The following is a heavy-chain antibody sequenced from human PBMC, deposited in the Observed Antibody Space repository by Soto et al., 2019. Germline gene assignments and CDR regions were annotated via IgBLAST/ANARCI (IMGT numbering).Heavy chain of an antibody. CDR3: ARGLYSSGWDYYYYGMDV. Sequence: GSLRLSCAASGFTFSSYSMNWVRQAPGKGLEWVSSISSSSSYIYYADSVKGRFTISRDNAKNSLYLQMNSLRAEDTAVYYCARGLYSSGWDYYYYGMDVWGQGTTVTVSS. J-gene: IGHJ6*02. CDR2: ISSSSSYI. V-gene: IGHV3-21*01. D-gene: IGHD6-19*01. CDR1: GFTFSSYS.